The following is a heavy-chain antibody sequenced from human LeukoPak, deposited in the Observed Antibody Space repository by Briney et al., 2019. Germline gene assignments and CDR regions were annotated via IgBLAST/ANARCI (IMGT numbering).Heavy chain of an antibody. J-gene: IGHJ4*02. CDR3: AKDHSLTLTTVSHYFDY. V-gene: IGHV3-23*01. Sequence: RSGGSLRLSCAASGFTFSSYAMSWVRQAPGEGLEWVSAISGSGYNTNYADSVKGRFTISRDNSRNTLYLQMNYLRAEDTAVYYCAKDHSLTLTTVSHYFDYWGQGTLVTVSS. D-gene: IGHD4-17*01. CDR2: ISGSGYNT. CDR1: GFTFSSYA.